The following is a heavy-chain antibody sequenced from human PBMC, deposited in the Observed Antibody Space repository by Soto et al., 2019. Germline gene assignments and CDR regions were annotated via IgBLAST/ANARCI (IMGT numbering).Heavy chain of an antibody. Sequence: GGSLRLSCAASGFTFSRYAMSWVRQAPGKGLEWVSAISGSGGSTYYADSVKGRFTISRDNSKNTLYLQMNSLRAEDTAVYYCAHTSGIPGYDYAYWGQGTLVTVSS. D-gene: IGHD5-12*01. CDR3: AHTSGIPGYDYAY. V-gene: IGHV3-23*01. CDR2: ISGSGGST. J-gene: IGHJ4*02. CDR1: GFTFSRYA.